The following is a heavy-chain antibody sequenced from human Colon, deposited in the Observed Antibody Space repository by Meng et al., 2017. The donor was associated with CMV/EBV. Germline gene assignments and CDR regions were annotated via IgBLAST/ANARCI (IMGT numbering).Heavy chain of an antibody. CDR3: AKETNLAH. CDR2: ITISDGGT. J-gene: IGHJ4*02. D-gene: IGHD1-14*01. V-gene: IGHV3-23*01. Sequence: GESLKISCAASGFTFSSYHMSWVRQAPRKGLEWVSAITISDGGTYYADSVKGRYAISRDNSKNTLYLQMNSLRAEDTAVYYCAKETNLAHWGPGTLVTVSS. CDR1: GFTFSSYH.